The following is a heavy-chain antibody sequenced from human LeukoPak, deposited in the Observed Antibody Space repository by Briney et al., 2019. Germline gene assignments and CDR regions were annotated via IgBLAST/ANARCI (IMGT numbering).Heavy chain of an antibody. CDR1: GFTVSSNY. D-gene: IGHD6-13*01. J-gene: IGHJ4*02. CDR2: ISGSGGST. CDR3: AKVDGVRAAAGRGRVDS. V-gene: IGHV3-23*01. Sequence: AGGSLRLSCAASGFTVSSNYMSWVRQAPGKGLEWVSGISGSGGSTYDADSVKGRFTISRDNSKNTLYLQLNSLRAEDTAVYYCAKVDGVRAAAGRGRVDSWGQGTLVTVSS.